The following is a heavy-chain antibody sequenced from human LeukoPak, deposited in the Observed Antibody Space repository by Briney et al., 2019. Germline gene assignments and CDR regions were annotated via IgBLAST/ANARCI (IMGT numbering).Heavy chain of an antibody. CDR3: ARERGELHRELDS. CDR2: INPSGGSA. J-gene: IGHJ4*02. D-gene: IGHD1-26*01. CDR1: GYTFTTHF. Sequence: ASVKVSCKASGYTFTTHFIHWVRQAPGQGLQWMGMINPSGGSAIYAQKFQGRVTMTSDTFTSTVYMELRSLRSEDTALYFCARERGELHRELDSWGQGTLVTVSS. V-gene: IGHV1-46*01.